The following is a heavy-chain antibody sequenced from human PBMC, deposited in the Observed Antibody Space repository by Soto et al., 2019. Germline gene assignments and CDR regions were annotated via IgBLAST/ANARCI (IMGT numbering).Heavy chain of an antibody. CDR2: MYHSGST. V-gene: IGHV4-30-2*05. Sequence: SETLSLTCAVSGGSISSGGYSWSWIRQPPGKGLEWIGYMYHSGSTYYNPSLNSRLTISVDTSNNQFSLKLGSVTAADTAVYYCARVGRGGQFYYYYYGMDVWGQGTTVT. J-gene: IGHJ6*02. CDR1: GGSISSGGYS. D-gene: IGHD1-1*01. CDR3: ARVGRGGQFYYYYYGMDV.